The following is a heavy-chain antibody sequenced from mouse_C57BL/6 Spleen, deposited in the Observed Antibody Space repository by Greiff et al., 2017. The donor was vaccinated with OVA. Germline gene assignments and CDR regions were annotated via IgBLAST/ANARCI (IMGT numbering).Heavy chain of an antibody. V-gene: IGHV7-3*01. Sequence: EVNVVESGGGLVQPGGSLSLSCAASGFTFTDYYMSWVRQPPGKALEWLGFIRNKANGYTTEYSASVKGRFTISRDNSQSILYLQMNALRAEDSATYYCARFGVYYGKLDYWGQGTTLTVSS. CDR3: ARFGVYYGKLDY. CDR1: GFTFTDYY. D-gene: IGHD2-1*01. CDR2: IRNKANGYTT. J-gene: IGHJ2*01.